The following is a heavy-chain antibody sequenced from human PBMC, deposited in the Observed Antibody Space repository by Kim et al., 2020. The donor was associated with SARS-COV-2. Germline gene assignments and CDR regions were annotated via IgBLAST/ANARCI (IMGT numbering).Heavy chain of an antibody. D-gene: IGHD3-9*01. CDR1: GGSISSYY. V-gene: IGHV4-59*08. CDR3: ARHGDYDILTGYLAFDI. Sequence: SETLSLTCTVSGGSISSYYWSWIRQPPGKGLEWIGYIYYSGSTNYNPSLKSRVTISVDTSKNQFSLKLSSVTAADTAVYYCARHGDYDILTGYLAFDIWGQGTMVTVSS. J-gene: IGHJ3*02. CDR2: IYYSGST.